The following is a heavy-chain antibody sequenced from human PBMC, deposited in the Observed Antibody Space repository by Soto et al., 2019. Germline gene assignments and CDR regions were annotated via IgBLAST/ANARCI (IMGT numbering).Heavy chain of an antibody. CDR3: AREPMIVVVITGDAFDI. CDR1: GYTFTSYY. Sequence: GASVKVSCKAPGYTFTSYYMHWVRQAPGQGLEWMGIINPSGGSTSYAQKFQGRVTMTRDTSTSTVYMELSSLRSEDTAVYYCAREPMIVVVITGDAFDIWGQGTMVTVSS. V-gene: IGHV1-46*01. D-gene: IGHD3-22*01. CDR2: INPSGGST. J-gene: IGHJ3*02.